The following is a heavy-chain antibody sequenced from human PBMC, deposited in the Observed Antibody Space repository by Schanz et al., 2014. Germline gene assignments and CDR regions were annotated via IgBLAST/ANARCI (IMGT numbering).Heavy chain of an antibody. J-gene: IGHJ3*02. CDR1: GLIFSNYV. D-gene: IGHD2-15*01. CDR2: IGTSGGT. CDR3: ARKMKLGVYRGKGHDSLDI. Sequence: EVQLLESGGGLVQPGGSLKLSCAASGLIFSNYVMSWVRQAPGKGLEWVSTIGTSGGTNYAESVKGRFTISRDNSKNTLYLQMNTLRAEDTAVYYCARKMKLGVYRGKGHDSLDIWGQGTMVTVSS. V-gene: IGHV3-23*01.